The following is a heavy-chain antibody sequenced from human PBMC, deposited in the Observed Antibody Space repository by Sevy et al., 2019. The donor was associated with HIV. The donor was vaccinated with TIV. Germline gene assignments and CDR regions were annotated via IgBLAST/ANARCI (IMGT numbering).Heavy chain of an antibody. D-gene: IGHD3-9*01. V-gene: IGHV1-18*01. CDR2: ISAYNGNT. J-gene: IGHJ4*02. CDR1: GYTFTSYG. Sequence: ASVKVSCKASGYTFTSYGISWVRQAPGQGLEWMGWISAYNGNTNYAQKLQGSVTMTTDTSTSTACMELRSLRSDDTAVYYCARSALRYFDWSPFDYWGQGTLVTVSS. CDR3: ARSALRYFDWSPFDY.